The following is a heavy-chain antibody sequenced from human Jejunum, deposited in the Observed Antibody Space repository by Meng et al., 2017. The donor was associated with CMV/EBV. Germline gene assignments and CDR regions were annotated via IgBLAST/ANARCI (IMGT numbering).Heavy chain of an antibody. J-gene: IGHJ4*02. V-gene: IGHV4-4*07. CDR2: IYTSGST. CDR1: GGAIITLY. D-gene: IGHD5-12*01. Sequence: QGPLPVSALRAVKPSETLPIICTGFGGAIITLYWTRIRQPAGKGLEGIWRIYTSGSTNYNPSLKSRVTMSVDTSKNQFSLKLSSVTAADTAVYYCARENSGYDYWGQGTLVTVSS. CDR3: ARENSGYDY.